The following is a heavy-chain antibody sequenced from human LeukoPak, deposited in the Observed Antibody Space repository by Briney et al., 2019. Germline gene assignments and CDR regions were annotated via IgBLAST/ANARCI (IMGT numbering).Heavy chain of an antibody. D-gene: IGHD6-13*01. CDR3: AKARGSEIAAATNY. CDR1: GFTFSSYA. Sequence: GASLRLSCAASGFTFSSYAMSWVRQAPGKGLEWVSVISGSGASTYYADSVKGRFTISRDNSDNTMYLQMNSLRAEDTAVCYCAKARGSEIAAATNYWGQGALVTVSS. V-gene: IGHV3-23*01. CDR2: ISGSGAST. J-gene: IGHJ4*02.